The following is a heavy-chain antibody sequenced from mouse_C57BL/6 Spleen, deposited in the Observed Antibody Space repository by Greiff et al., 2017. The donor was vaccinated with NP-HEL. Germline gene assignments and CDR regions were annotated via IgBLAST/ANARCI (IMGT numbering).Heavy chain of an antibody. CDR3: AIPYYGSSYVPYWYFDV. Sequence: QVQLQQSGAELAKPGASVKLSCKASGYTFTSYWMHWVKQRPGQGLEWIGYINPSSGYTKYNQKFKDKATLTADKSSSTAYMQLSSLTYEDSAVYYCAIPYYGSSYVPYWYFDVWGTGTTVTVSS. CDR1: GYTFTSYW. V-gene: IGHV1-7*01. CDR2: INPSSGYT. D-gene: IGHD1-1*01. J-gene: IGHJ1*03.